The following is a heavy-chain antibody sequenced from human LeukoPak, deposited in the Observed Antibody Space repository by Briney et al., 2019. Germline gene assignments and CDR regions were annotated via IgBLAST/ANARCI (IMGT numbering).Heavy chain of an antibody. Sequence: SETLSLTCTVSGGSISSYYWSWIRQPPGKGLEWIGYIYYSGSTNYNPSLKSRVTISVDTSKNQFSLKLSPVTAADTAVYYCAREWAYYDFWSGYYGYYYFMDVWGKGTTVTVSS. CDR1: GGSISSYY. J-gene: IGHJ6*03. CDR3: AREWAYYDFWSGYYGYYYFMDV. CDR2: IYYSGST. V-gene: IGHV4-59*01. D-gene: IGHD3-3*01.